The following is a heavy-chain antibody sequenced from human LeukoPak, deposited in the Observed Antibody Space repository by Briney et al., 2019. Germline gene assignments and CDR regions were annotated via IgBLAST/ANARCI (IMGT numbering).Heavy chain of an antibody. V-gene: IGHV4-39*03. CDR2: IYYSGST. CDR1: GGSISSSSYY. D-gene: IGHD2-15*01. CDR3: YRGGI. Sequence: SETLSLTCTVSGGSISSSSYYWGWIRQPPGKGLEWIANIYYSGSTYYNPSLRSRVTISVDTSKNQFSLKLSSVTAADTAVYYCYRGGIWGQGTLVTVSS. J-gene: IGHJ3*02.